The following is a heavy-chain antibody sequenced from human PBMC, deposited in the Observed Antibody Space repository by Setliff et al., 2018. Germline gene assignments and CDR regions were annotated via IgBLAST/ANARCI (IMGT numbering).Heavy chain of an antibody. Sequence: PGGSLRLSCAASGFTFSRSTVHWVRQAPGKGLVWVSRINSDGSSTSYADSVKGRFTISRDNAKNTLYLQMNSLRAEDTAVYYCARRRGQQLVPEDYGMDVWGQGTTVTVSS. J-gene: IGHJ6*02. CDR3: ARRRGQQLVPEDYGMDV. D-gene: IGHD6-13*01. CDR1: GFTFSRST. V-gene: IGHV3-74*01. CDR2: INSDGSST.